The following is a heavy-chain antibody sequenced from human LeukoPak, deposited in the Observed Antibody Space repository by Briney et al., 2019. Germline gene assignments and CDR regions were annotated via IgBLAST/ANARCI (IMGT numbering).Heavy chain of an antibody. CDR2: ISGNGGGT. V-gene: IGHV3-23*01. D-gene: IGHD1-14*01. CDR3: AKGQSVTSPSY. J-gene: IGHJ4*02. CDR1: GFTFSNYA. Sequence: GGSLRLSCAASGFTFSNYAMSWVRQAPGKGLEWVSAISGNGGGTYYTDSVKGRFTISRDNSKNTLYLQMNSQRAEDTAIYYCAKGQSVTSPSYWGQGTLVTVSS.